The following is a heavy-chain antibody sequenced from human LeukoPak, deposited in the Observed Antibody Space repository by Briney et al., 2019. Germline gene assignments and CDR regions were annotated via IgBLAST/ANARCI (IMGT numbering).Heavy chain of an antibody. CDR1: GYTFTGYY. V-gene: IGHV1-2*02. CDR2: INPNSGGT. Sequence: GASVTVSCKASGYTFTGYYMHWVRQAPGQGLEWMGWINPNSGGTNYAQKFQGGVTMTRDTSISTAYMELSRLRSDDTAVYYCARSRSLGDAFDIWGQGTMVTVSS. CDR3: ARSRSLGDAFDI. J-gene: IGHJ3*02.